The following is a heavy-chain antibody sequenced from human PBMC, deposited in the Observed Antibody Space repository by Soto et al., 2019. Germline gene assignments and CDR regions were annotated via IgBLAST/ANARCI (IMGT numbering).Heavy chain of an antibody. J-gene: IGHJ4*02. V-gene: IGHV1-18*01. CDR2: ISAYNGNT. Sequence: ASVKVSCKASGYTFTSYGISWVRQAPGQGLEWMGWISAYNGNTNYAQKLQGRVTMTTDTSTSTAYMELRSLRSDDTAVYCWARDEPAERGGRRLGVFDYWGQGTLVTVSS. D-gene: IGHD3-16*01. CDR3: ARDEPAERGGRRLGVFDY. CDR1: GYTFTSYG.